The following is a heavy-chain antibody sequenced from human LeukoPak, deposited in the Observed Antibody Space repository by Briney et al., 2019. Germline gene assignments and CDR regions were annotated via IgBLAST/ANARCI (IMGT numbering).Heavy chain of an antibody. CDR2: INPNSGGT. J-gene: IGHJ1*01. D-gene: IGHD6-19*01. Sequence: ASVKVSCKASGYTFTSYYMHWVRQAPGQGLEWMGWINPNSGGTNYAQKFQGWVTMTRDTSISTAYMELSRLRSDDTAVYYCARETTPYSSGWYPYFQHWGQGTLVTVSS. V-gene: IGHV1-2*04. CDR1: GYTFTSYY. CDR3: ARETTPYSSGWYPYFQH.